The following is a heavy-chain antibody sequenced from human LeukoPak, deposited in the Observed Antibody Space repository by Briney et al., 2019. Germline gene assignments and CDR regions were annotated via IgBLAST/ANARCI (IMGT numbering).Heavy chain of an antibody. CDR2: IYSGGST. CDR1: GFTVSSNY. CDR3: ARDGGRDGYPFDY. Sequence: GGSLRLSCAASGFTVSSNYMSWVRQAPGKGLEWVSVIYSGGSTYYADSVKGRFTISRDNSKNTLYLQMNSLRAEDTAVYYCARDGGRDGYPFDYWGQGTLVTVSS. J-gene: IGHJ4*02. D-gene: IGHD5-24*01. V-gene: IGHV3-66*02.